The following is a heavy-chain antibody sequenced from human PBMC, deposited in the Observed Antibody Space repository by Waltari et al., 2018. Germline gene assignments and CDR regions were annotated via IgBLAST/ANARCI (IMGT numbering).Heavy chain of an antibody. CDR3: ARDVNYYDSSGANDY. CDR2: VDPEDGET. CDR1: GYNFPDYY. Sequence: EVQLVQSGAEVRKPGTTVKISCKVSGYNFPDYYIHWVQQAPGKGLEWMGLVDPEDGETINIERFQGRVTITADTSTDTAYMELNSLRSEDTAVYYCARDVNYYDSSGANDYWGQGTLVTVSS. V-gene: IGHV1-69-2*01. D-gene: IGHD3-22*01. J-gene: IGHJ4*02.